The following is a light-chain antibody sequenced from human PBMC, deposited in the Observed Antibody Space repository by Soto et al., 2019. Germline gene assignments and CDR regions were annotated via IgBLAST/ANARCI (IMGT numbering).Light chain of an antibody. V-gene: IGKV1-39*01. CDR1: QSISSY. CDR3: QQSYSTPPA. J-gene: IGKJ4*01. Sequence: DIQMTQSPSSLSASVGDRVTITCXASQSISSYLNWYQQKPGKAPKLLIYAASSLQSGVPSRFSGSGSGTDFTLTISSLQPEDFATYYCQQSYSTPPAFGGGTKVDI. CDR2: AAS.